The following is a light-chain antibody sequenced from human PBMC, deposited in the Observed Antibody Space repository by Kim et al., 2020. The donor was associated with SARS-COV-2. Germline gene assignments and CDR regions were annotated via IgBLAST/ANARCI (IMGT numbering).Light chain of an antibody. CDR2: GTS. CDR1: QSVSSTY. CDR3: QQYGLLIT. Sequence: EIVLTQSPGTLSLSPGESATLSCRASQSVSSTYLAWYQQRPGQPLRLLIYGTSSRAAGIADRFSGSGSGTDFTLTISRLEPEDFAVYYRQQYGLLITFGQGTRLEIK. V-gene: IGKV3-20*01. J-gene: IGKJ5*01.